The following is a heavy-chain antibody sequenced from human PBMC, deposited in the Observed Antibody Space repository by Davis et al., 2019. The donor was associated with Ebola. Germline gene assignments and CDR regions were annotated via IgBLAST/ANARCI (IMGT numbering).Heavy chain of an antibody. CDR1: GFTFDDYA. Sequence: GGSLRLSCAASGFTFDDYAMHWVRQAPGKGLEWVSGISWNSGSIGYADSVKGRFTISRDNAKNSLYLQMNSLRAEDTAVYYCAKGDRMDVWGQGTTVTVSS. J-gene: IGHJ6*02. V-gene: IGHV3-9*01. CDR3: AKGDRMDV. CDR2: ISWNSGSI.